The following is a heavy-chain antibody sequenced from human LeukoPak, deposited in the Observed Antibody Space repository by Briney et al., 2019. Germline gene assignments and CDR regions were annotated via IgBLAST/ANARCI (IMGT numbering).Heavy chain of an antibody. J-gene: IGHJ4*02. CDR2: ISAYNGNT. D-gene: IGHD2-15*01. Sequence: GASVKVSCKASGYTFTSYGISWVRQTPGQGLEWMGWISAYNGNTNYAQKLQGRVTMTTDTSTSTAYMELSRLRSDDTAVYYCARSVVVVAAKGSVDYWGQGTLVTVSS. CDR3: ARSVVVVAAKGSVDY. CDR1: GYTFTSYG. V-gene: IGHV1-18*01.